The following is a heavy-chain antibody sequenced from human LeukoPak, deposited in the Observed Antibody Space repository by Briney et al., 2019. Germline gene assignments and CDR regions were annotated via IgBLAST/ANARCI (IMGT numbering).Heavy chain of an antibody. CDR3: ATNNDFWSGLDH. J-gene: IGHJ4*02. V-gene: IGHV3-23*01. D-gene: IGHD3-3*01. CDR1: GLTFSSYA. Sequence: GGSLRLSCAASGLTFSSYAMSWVRQAPGKGLEWVSPISGSGGSTYYADSGKGRFTISRDNSKNTLYLQMNSLRAEDTAVYYCATNNDFWSGLDHWGQGTLVTVSS. CDR2: ISGSGGST.